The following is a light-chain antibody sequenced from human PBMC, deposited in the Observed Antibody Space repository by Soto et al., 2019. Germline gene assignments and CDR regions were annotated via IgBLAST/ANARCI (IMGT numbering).Light chain of an antibody. CDR2: AAS. V-gene: IGKV1-33*01. Sequence: DIQMTQSPSSLSAFVGDRVTITCQASQDISTYVNWYQQKPGKNPNLLIYAASNLETSVPSRFSGSGSGTKFTLTISRLQYEDIGTYYCQQYDNLPVTFGPGTKVNVK. J-gene: IGKJ3*01. CDR3: QQYDNLPVT. CDR1: QDISTY.